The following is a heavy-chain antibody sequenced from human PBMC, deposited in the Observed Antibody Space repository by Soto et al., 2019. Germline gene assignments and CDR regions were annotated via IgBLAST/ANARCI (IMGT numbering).Heavy chain of an antibody. D-gene: IGHD2-21*02. CDR2: INHSGST. CDR3: ARGDFFDY. J-gene: IGHJ4*02. V-gene: IGHV4-34*01. Sequence: SETLSLTCAVYGGSFSGYYWSWIRQPPGKGLEWIGEINHSGSTNYNPSLKSRVTISVDTSKNQFSLKLSSVTAADTAVYYCARGDFFDYWGQGTLVTISS. CDR1: GGSFSGYY.